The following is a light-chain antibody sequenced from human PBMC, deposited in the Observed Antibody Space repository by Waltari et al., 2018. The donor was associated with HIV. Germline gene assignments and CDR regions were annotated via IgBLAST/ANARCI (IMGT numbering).Light chain of an antibody. CDR2: KGS. V-gene: IGLV3-25*03. CDR1: ALSTQY. CDR3: QSTDSSNTYWV. Sequence: SYELTQPPSVSMSPGQTARITCSGDALSTQYTFWYQQKAGQAPVLVIYKGSERPSGIPERFSGSNSGTTVTLTISGVQAEDEADYFCQSTDSSNTYWVFGGGTKLTVL. J-gene: IGLJ3*02.